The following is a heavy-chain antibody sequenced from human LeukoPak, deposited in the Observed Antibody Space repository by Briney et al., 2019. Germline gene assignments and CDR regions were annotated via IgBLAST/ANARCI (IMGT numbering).Heavy chain of an antibody. J-gene: IGHJ4*02. Sequence: GGSLRLSCAASGFTFSSYWMTWVRQAPGKGPEWLGNIKGRFTISRDNAKNSLYLQMNSLKAEDTAVYYCARSAVAGPSPSGALKYWGQGTLVTVSS. CDR1: GFTFSSYW. CDR3: ARSAVAGPSPSGALKY. CDR2: I. D-gene: IGHD6-19*01. V-gene: IGHV3-7*01.